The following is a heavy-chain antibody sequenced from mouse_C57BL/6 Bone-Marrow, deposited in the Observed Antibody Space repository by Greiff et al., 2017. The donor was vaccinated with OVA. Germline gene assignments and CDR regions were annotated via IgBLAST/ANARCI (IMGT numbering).Heavy chain of an antibody. CDR2: ISNLEYSI. J-gene: IGHJ3*01. Sequence: EVKLVESGGGLVQPGGSLKLSCAASGFTFSDYGMAWVRQAPRKGPEWVAFISNLEYSIYYADTVTGRFPISRENAKNTLYLEMSSLRSADTAMYYCARHDGSSYNFAYWGQGTLVTVSA. D-gene: IGHD1-1*01. CDR1: GFTFSDYG. CDR3: ARHDGSSYNFAY. V-gene: IGHV5-15*01.